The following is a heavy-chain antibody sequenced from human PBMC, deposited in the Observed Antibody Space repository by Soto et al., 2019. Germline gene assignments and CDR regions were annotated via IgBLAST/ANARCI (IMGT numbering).Heavy chain of an antibody. CDR3: ARVPSIVVVPAANWPGSNWFDP. CDR1: GGSISSGGYY. Sequence: KTSETLSLTCTVSGGSISSGGYYWSWIRQHPGKGLEWIGYIYYSGSTYYNPSLKSRVTISVDTSKNQFSLKLSSVTAADTAVYYCARVPSIVVVPAANWPGSNWFDPWGQGTLVTVSS. CDR2: IYYSGST. V-gene: IGHV4-31*03. J-gene: IGHJ5*02. D-gene: IGHD2-2*01.